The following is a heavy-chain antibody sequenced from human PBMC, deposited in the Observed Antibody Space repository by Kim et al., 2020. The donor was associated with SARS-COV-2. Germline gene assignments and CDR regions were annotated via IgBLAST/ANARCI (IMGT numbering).Heavy chain of an antibody. CDR3: ARLSYMVRGVWSMDV. J-gene: IGHJ6*02. Sequence: GESLKISCKGSGYSFTSYWISWVRQMPGKGLEWMGRIDPSDSYTNYSPSFQGHVTISADKSISTAYLQWSSLKASDTAMYYCARLSYMVRGVWSMDVWGQGTTVTVSS. V-gene: IGHV5-10-1*01. CDR1: GYSFTSYW. D-gene: IGHD3-10*01. CDR2: IDPSDSYT.